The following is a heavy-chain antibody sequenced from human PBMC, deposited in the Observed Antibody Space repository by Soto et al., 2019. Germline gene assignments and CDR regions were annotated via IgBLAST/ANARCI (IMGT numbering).Heavy chain of an antibody. Sequence: QVQLVESGGGVVQPGGSLRLSCAASGFTFSNCGVHWVRQAPGKGLEWVAVISCDGNNKHYQDSVKGRFTVFRDNSKDTLYLQMNSLRAEDTAVYYCAKFSWGSYYFHHWGQGTLVTVSS. CDR1: GFTFSNCG. CDR2: ISCDGNNK. CDR3: AKFSWGSYYFHH. J-gene: IGHJ1*01. D-gene: IGHD3-16*01. V-gene: IGHV3-30*18.